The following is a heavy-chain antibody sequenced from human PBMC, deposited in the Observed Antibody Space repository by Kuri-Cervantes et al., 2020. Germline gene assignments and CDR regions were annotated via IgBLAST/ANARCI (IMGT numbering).Heavy chain of an antibody. CDR2: IYHSGST. Sequence: ESLKISCAVSGYSISSGYYWGWIRQPPGKGLEWIGSIYHSGSTYYNPSLKSRVTISIDMSKNQFSLKLRSVTAADTAVYYCARGHPFLAELIYWGQGSLVTVSS. J-gene: IGHJ4*02. CDR1: GYSISSGYY. V-gene: IGHV4-38-2*01. D-gene: IGHD1-14*01. CDR3: ARGHPFLAELIY.